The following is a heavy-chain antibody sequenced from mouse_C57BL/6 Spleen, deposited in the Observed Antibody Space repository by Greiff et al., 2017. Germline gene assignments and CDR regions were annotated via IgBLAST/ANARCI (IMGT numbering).Heavy chain of an antibody. CDR1: GYTFTSYW. J-gene: IGHJ3*01. CDR3: SNVAFRVAY. V-gene: IGHV1-55*01. Sequence: QVQLQQPGAELVKPGASVKMSCKASGYTFTSYWMSWVKQRPGQGLEWIGDIYPGSGSTNYNEKFQSKATLTVDTSSRTAYMQLSSLTSDDSAVYYSSNVAFRVAYWGQGTLVTVSA. CDR2: IYPGSGST.